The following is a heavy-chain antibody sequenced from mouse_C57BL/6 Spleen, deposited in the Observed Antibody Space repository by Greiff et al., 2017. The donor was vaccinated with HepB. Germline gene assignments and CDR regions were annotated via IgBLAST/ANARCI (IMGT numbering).Heavy chain of an antibody. CDR1: GYTFTSYW. Sequence: QVQLQQPGAELVKPGASVKLSCKASGYTFTSYWMHWVKQRPGQGLEWIGMIHPNSGSTNYNEKFKSKATLTVDKSSSTAYMQLSSLTSEDSAVYYSTIYYEYDYGFAYWGQGTLVTVSA. J-gene: IGHJ3*01. CDR2: IHPNSGST. V-gene: IGHV1-64*01. CDR3: TIYYEYDYGFAY. D-gene: IGHD2-4*01.